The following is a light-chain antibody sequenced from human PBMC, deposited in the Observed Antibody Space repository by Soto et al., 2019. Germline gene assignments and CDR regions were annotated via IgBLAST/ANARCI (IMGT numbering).Light chain of an antibody. CDR3: QQYNSCL. Sequence: DIQMTQSPSTLSASVGDRVTITCRASQSISTWLAWYQQKPGKAPKLLIYDASSLESGVPSRFSGSGSGTEFTLTISSLQPDDFATYYCQQYNSCLFGQGTKVDIK. CDR1: QSISTW. CDR2: DAS. V-gene: IGKV1-5*01. J-gene: IGKJ1*01.